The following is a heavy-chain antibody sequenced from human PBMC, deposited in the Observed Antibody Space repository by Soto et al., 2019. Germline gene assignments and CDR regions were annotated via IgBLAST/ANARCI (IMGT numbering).Heavy chain of an antibody. V-gene: IGHV1-18*01. Sequence: APVKPTSKAPGYTINSNGLSWVRQSPGQGLEWMGWISAYNGNTNYAQKLQGRVTMTTDTSTSTAYMELRSLRSDDTAVYYCARDVAVPTGYCTGGSCYLSFDYWGQGTLVTVSS. D-gene: IGHD2-15*01. CDR2: ISAYNGNT. CDR3: ARDVAVPTGYCTGGSCYLSFDY. CDR1: GYTINSNG. J-gene: IGHJ4*02.